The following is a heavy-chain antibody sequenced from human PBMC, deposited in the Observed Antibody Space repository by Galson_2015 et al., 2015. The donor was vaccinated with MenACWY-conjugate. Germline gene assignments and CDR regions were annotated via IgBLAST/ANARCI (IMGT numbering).Heavy chain of an antibody. Sequence: SLRLSCAASGFTFSSYAMSWVRQAPGKGLEWVSAISGSGGSTYYADSVKGRFTISRDNSKNTLYLQMNSLRAEDTAVYYCAKVYYYDSSGYYYNDSWGQGTLVTVSS. D-gene: IGHD3-22*01. CDR3: AKVYYYDSSGYYYNDS. V-gene: IGHV3-23*01. CDR2: ISGSGGST. CDR1: GFTFSSYA. J-gene: IGHJ4*02.